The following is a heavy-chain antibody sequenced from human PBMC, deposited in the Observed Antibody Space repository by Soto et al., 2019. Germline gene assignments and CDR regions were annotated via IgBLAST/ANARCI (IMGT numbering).Heavy chain of an antibody. D-gene: IGHD3-16*01. CDR2: ISSSGSTI. CDR3: ARRSYWGYFEY. J-gene: IGHJ4*02. Sequence: GGSLRLSCAASGFTFSSYEMNWVRQAPGKGLEWVSYISSSGSTIYYADSWKGRFTISSDDSKTSLYLQMNSLRAEDTAVYYCARRSYWGYFEYWGQGALVTVAS. CDR1: GFTFSSYE. V-gene: IGHV3-48*03.